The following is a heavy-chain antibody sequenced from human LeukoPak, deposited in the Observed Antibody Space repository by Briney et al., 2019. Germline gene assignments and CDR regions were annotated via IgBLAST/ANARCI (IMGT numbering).Heavy chain of an antibody. CDR2: IMPNLRTA. D-gene: IGHD6-13*01. J-gene: IGHJ6*04. CDR1: RGTFTSYA. Sequence: GPSVKLSCKASRGTFTSYAVRWVRQSPGQGLKWMGGIMPNLRTANYAQKLQRRVTITADESRSTAYMELSSLGSEDTAVYCCARGKIAAAGYYYYGMDVWGKGTTVSVSS. V-gene: IGHV1-69*13. CDR3: ARGKIAAAGYYYYGMDV.